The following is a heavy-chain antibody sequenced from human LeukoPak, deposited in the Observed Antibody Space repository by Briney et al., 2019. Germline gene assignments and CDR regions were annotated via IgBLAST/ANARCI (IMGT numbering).Heavy chain of an antibody. CDR1: IESSSGYY. J-gene: IGHJ4*02. CDR3: ARVRGDLSIDF. D-gene: IGHD2-21*02. Sequence: PSETLSLTCAVYIESSSGYYWTWIRQPPGKGLEWIGEINHSGSTNYNPSLKRRVTISADTSKNQFSLTLSSVTAADTAMYYCARVRGDLSIDFWGQGNLVTVSS. V-gene: IGHV4-34*01. CDR2: INHSGST.